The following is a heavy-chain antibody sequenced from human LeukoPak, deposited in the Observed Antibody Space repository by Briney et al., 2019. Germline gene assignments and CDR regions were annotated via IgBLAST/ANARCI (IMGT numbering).Heavy chain of an antibody. CDR2: MNPNSGNT. CDR3: ARCATPRIACYDF. J-gene: IGHJ4*02. D-gene: IGHD2-2*01. Sequence: ASVNVSSKASGYTFTNYDINWVRQATRQGLEWMGWMNPNSGNTGYAQKCQGRVTINRNTSISTAYMELSSLRSEDTAVYYCARCATPRIACYDFWGQGTLVTVSS. V-gene: IGHV1-8*02. CDR1: GYTFTNYD.